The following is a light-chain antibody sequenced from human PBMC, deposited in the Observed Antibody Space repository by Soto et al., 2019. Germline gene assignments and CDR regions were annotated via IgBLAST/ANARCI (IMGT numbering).Light chain of an antibody. CDR3: QSLAYWPSLS. V-gene: IGKV3-11*01. J-gene: IGKJ4*01. Sequence: IVLTQSPGTLSLNPGERPTLSSSASQSVNTYLAWYQHKPGQAPRLLIYDASNRASGIPARFSGRGSETDFTLTISSLEPEDSAVYYCQSLAYWPSLSFGGGANVDIK. CDR2: DAS. CDR1: QSVNTY.